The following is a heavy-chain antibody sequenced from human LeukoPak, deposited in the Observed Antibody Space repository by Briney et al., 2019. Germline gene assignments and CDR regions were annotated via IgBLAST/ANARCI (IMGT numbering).Heavy chain of an antibody. D-gene: IGHD2-8*02. V-gene: IGHV4-59*01. CDR1: GDSISSYY. CDR3: ARVLSRAGNWFDP. Sequence: SETLSLTCTVSGDSISSYYWSWIRQPPGKGLEWIGYIYYSGGTNYNPSLKSRVTISVDTSRNQFSLKLRSVTAADTAVYYCARVLSRAGNWFDPWGQGTLVTVSS. CDR2: IYYSGGT. J-gene: IGHJ5*02.